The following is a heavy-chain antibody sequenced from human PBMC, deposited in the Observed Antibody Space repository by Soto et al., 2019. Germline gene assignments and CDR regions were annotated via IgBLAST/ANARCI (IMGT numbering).Heavy chain of an antibody. Sequence: GGSLRLSCAASTFTFTNASMTWTFTNASMNWVRQAPGKGLEWVGRLRSKTDGGTSDYAAPVKGRFTISRDDSKNTLYLQMNSLRTEDSAVYYCTTDLGSSWDRFHSWGQGTLVTVSS. CDR2: LRSKTDGGTS. J-gene: IGHJ4*02. V-gene: IGHV3-15*07. CDR3: TTDLGSSWDRFHS. CDR1: TFTFTNAS. D-gene: IGHD6-13*01.